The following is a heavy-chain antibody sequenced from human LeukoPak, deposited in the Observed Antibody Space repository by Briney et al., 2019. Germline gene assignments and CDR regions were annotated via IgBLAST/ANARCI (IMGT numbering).Heavy chain of an antibody. V-gene: IGHV3-74*01. CDR2: VDNDGGGT. D-gene: IGHD5-18*01. J-gene: IGHJ4*02. Sequence: AGSLRLSCAAPGFTFIANWRAWVRQAPGKGLVWLSRVDNDGGGTSYADSVKGRFTISRDNGKNILFLQMDSLRAEDTAVYFCARSQRGYSYGEHWGQGTPVTVSS. CDR1: GFTFIANW. CDR3: ARSQRGYSYGEH.